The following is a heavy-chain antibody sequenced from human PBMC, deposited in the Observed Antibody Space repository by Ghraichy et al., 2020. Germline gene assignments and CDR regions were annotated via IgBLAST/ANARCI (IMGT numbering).Heavy chain of an antibody. D-gene: IGHD3-16*02. CDR1: GGSISSSSYY. J-gene: IGHJ4*02. CDR3: ARATSAYLNDYVWGSYRFFDY. V-gene: IGHV4-39*07. CDR2: IYYSGST. Sequence: ESLNISCTVSGGSISSSSYYWGWIRQPPGKGLEWIGSIYYSGSTYYNPSLKSRVTISVDTSKNQFSLKLSSVTAADTAMYYCARATSAYLNDYVWGSYRFFDYWGQGTLVTVSS.